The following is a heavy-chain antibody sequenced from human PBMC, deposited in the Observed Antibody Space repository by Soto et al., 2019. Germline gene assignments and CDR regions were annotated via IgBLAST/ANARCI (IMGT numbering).Heavy chain of an antibody. CDR2: IRSKNYGGAS. J-gene: IGHJ4*02. V-gene: IGHV3-49*03. CDR3: SQNYGSGSYYPFDH. D-gene: IGHD3-10*01. CDR1: GFTFRDYT. Sequence: GGSPRLSCSTSGFTFRDYTLSWFRQAPGKGLEWVGFIRSKNYGGASEYAASVKDRFTISRDDSKSLAFLQMHSLKTEDTGVYYCSQNYGSGSYYPFDHWGPGTLDTVS.